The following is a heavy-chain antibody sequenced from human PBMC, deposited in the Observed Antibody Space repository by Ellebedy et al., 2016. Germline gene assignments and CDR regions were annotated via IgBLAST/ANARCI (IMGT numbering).Heavy chain of an antibody. CDR1: GFSVSSNY. J-gene: IGHJ4*02. CDR3: VRGCTNGECQPGGFDY. CDR2: VYSDETTT. Sequence: GGSLRLSCVVSGFSVSSNYLSWVRQAPGKGLEWVSRVYSDETTTLYADSVKGRFTVSRGNAKNTLYLQMTSLRAEDTAVYYCVRGCTNGECQPGGFDYWGQGTLVTVSS. V-gene: IGHV3-74*01. D-gene: IGHD2-8*01.